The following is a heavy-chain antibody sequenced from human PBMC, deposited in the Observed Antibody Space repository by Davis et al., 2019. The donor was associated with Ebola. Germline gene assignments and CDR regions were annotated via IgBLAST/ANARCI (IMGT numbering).Heavy chain of an antibody. Sequence: SVKVSCKASGGTFSSYAISWVRQAPGQGLEWMGGIIPIFGTANYAQKFQGRVTITADESTSTAYMELSSLTSEDTAVYYCARAPTWSQINYYCFDYWGQGTLVTASS. D-gene: IGHD3-10*01. CDR1: GGTFSSYA. V-gene: IGHV1-69*13. CDR3: ARAPTWSQINYYCFDY. J-gene: IGHJ4*02. CDR2: IIPIFGTA.